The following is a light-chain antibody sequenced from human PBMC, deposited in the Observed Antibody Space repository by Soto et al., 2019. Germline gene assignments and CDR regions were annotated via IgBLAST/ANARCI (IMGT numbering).Light chain of an antibody. CDR2: EVT. CDR3: GSYAASNNFYFV. V-gene: IGLV2-8*01. J-gene: IGLJ3*02. CDR1: SSDVGGYNY. Sequence: QSALTQPPSASGSPGQSVTISCTGTSSDVGGYNYVSWYQQYPGRAPKLMIYEVTKRPSGVTDRFSGSKSGNTASPTVSGLQAEDEADYYCGSYAASNNFYFVFGGGTKLTVL.